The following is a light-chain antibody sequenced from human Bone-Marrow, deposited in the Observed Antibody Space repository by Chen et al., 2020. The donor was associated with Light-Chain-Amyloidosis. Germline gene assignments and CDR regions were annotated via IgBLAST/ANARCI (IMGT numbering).Light chain of an antibody. J-gene: IGLJ1*01. CDR1: SSDVGGDNH. V-gene: IGLV2-14*01. CDR3: SSYTITNTLV. Sequence: QSALTQPASVSGSPGQTITISCTGTSSDVGGDNHVSWYQQPPDKAPNLMIYDVTNRPSWVPDRFSGSKSDNTASLTIAGLQTEDEADYFCSSYTITNTLVFGSGTRVTVL. CDR2: DVT.